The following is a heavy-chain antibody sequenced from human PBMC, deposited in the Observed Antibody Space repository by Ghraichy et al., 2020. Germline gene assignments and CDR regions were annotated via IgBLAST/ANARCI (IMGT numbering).Heavy chain of an antibody. CDR2: ISGSGGST. D-gene: IGHD3-22*01. V-gene: IGHV3-23*01. Sequence: GGSLRLSCAASGFTFSTYAMTWVRQAPGKGLEWVSAISGSGGSTYYADSVKGRFTISRDNSKNTQNLQMNSLRAEDTAVYYCAKGFDYDSSGSLDYWGQGTLVTVSS. CDR1: GFTFSTYA. CDR3: AKGFDYDSSGSLDY. J-gene: IGHJ4*02.